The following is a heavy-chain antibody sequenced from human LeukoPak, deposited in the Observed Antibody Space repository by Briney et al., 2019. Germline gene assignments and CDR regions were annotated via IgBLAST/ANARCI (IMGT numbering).Heavy chain of an antibody. CDR3: ARGIWSSSSFGY. J-gene: IGHJ4*02. Sequence: PSETLSLTCAVPGGSFSGYYWTWIRRPPGKGLEWIGVLTYDGTTHYNPSLKSRITISIDTSKNHFSLNLNSVTAAETAVYYCARGIWSSSSFGYWGQGTLVTVSS. V-gene: IGHV4-34*01. CDR1: GGSFSGYY. D-gene: IGHD6-6*01. CDR2: LTYDGTT.